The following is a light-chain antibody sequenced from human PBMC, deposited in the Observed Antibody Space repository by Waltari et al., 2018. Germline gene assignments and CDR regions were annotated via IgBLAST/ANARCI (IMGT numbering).Light chain of an antibody. CDR3: QQRSNWPRT. J-gene: IGKJ1*01. V-gene: IGKV3-11*01. CDR2: DAS. CDR1: QSVISY. Sequence: EIVLTQSPATLSLSPGERATLSCRASQSVISYLAWYQQKPGQAPRLLIYDASNRATGIPARVRGSGSGTDFTLTISSLEPEDFAVYYCQQRSNWPRTFGQGTKVEIK.